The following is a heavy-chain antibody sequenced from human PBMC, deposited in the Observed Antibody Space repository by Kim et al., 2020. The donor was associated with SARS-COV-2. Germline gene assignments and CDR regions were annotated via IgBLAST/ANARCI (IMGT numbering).Heavy chain of an antibody. CDR1: GFTFSSYW. V-gene: IGHV3-74*01. CDR2: INSDGSST. J-gene: IGHJ3*02. CDR3: ARDFDILTGLRHFDAFDI. Sequence: GGSLRLSCAASGFTFSSYWMHWVRQAPGKGLVWVSRINSDGSSTSYADSVKGRFTISRDNAKNTLYLQMNSLRAEDTAVYYCARDFDILTGLRHFDAFDIWGQGTMVTVSS. D-gene: IGHD3-9*01.